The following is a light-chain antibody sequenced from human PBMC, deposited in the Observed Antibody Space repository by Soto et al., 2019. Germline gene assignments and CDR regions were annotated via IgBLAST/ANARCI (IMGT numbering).Light chain of an antibody. CDR1: SSDVGDYNS. CDR2: DVD. Sequence: QSALTQPRSVSGAPGQSVTISCTGTSSDVGDYNSVSWYQQQPDKAPRLIIYDVDKRPSGVPDRFSGSKSGNTASLTISGLQAEDAADYHCPSYAGTYLHVLFGGGTKVTVL. J-gene: IGLJ2*01. V-gene: IGLV2-11*01. CDR3: PSYAGTYLHVL.